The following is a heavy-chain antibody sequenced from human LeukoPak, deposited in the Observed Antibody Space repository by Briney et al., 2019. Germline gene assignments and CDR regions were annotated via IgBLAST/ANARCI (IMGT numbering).Heavy chain of an antibody. D-gene: IGHD3-10*01. CDR2: FFYRGST. J-gene: IGHJ4*02. CDR1: GGSVNSFY. V-gene: IGHV4-59*08. CDR3: ASRTYYGSGPDY. Sequence: SETLSLTCTVSGGSVNSFYWCWIRPPPGKGLEWIGYFFYRGSTNYNPSLKSRVTISADTSKNQFSLKLSSVTAADTAVYYCASRTYYGSGPDYWGQGTLVTVSS.